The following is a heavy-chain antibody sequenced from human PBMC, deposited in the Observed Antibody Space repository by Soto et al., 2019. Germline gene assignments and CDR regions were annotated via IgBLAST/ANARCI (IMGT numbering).Heavy chain of an antibody. Sequence: QVQLQESGPGLVKPSQTLSLTCTVSGGSIGSGGYYWSWIRQHPGKGLEWIGYIYYSGSTYYNPSLKSRVTISVDTSKNQFSLKLSSVTAADTAVYYCARETPGYYDSSGYYYTNYYGMDVWGQGTTVTVSS. D-gene: IGHD3-22*01. CDR1: GGSIGSGGYY. J-gene: IGHJ6*02. V-gene: IGHV4-31*03. CDR3: ARETPGYYDSSGYYYTNYYGMDV. CDR2: IYYSGST.